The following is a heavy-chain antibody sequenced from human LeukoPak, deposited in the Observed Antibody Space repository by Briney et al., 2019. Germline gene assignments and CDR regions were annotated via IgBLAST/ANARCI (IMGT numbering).Heavy chain of an antibody. CDR3: ASVYLYGMDV. V-gene: IGHV1-3*01. CDR1: GYTFTTYA. Sequence: ASVKVSCKSSGYTFTTYAMHWVRQAPGQRPEWMGWIIVGSGKTKYSQKFQGRVTMTRDTPTNTVYMELSSLRTEDTAVYYCASVYLYGMDVWGQGTTVTVSS. D-gene: IGHD2-8*01. CDR2: IIVGSGKT. J-gene: IGHJ6*02.